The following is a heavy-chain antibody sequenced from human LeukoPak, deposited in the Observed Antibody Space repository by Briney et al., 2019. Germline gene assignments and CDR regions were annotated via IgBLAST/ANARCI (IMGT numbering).Heavy chain of an antibody. CDR3: GASRQYVGAFDI. Sequence: GGSLRLSCAASGFTFSSYELYWVRQAPGKGLVWISYISSSGTIIKYADSVRGRFTISRDDARESLYLQMSSLRADDTAIYYCGASRQYVGAFDIWGQGTLVTVSS. V-gene: IGHV3-48*03. CDR1: GFTFSSYE. CDR2: ISSSGTII. D-gene: IGHD3-16*01. J-gene: IGHJ3*02.